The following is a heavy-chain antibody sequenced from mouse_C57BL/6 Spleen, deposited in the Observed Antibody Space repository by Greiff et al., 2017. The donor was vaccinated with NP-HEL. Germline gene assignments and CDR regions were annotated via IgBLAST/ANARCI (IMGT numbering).Heavy chain of an antibody. J-gene: IGHJ4*01. V-gene: IGHV3-6*01. CDR3: ARSSGYFYAMDY. D-gene: IGHD3-2*02. CDR2: ISYDGSN. CDR1: GYSITSGYY. Sequence: EVQLQESGPGLVKPSQSLSLTCSVTGYSITSGYYWNWIRQFPGNKLEWMGYISYDGSNNYNPSLKNRISITRDTSKNQFFLKLNSVTTEDTATYYCARSSGYFYAMDYWGQGTSVTVSS.